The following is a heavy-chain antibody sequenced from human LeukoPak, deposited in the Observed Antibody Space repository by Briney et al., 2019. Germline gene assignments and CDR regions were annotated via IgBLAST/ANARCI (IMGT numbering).Heavy chain of an antibody. Sequence: GGSLRLSCAASGFTFNIYSMNWVRQAPGKGLEWISYLSRSTTTIYYADSVQGRFTISRDNAKNSLYLQMNSLRAEDTAMYYCARSGWYEDFDYLGQGTLVTVSS. CDR2: LSRSTTTI. J-gene: IGHJ4*02. V-gene: IGHV3-48*01. CDR1: GFTFNIYS. CDR3: ARSGWYEDFDY. D-gene: IGHD6-19*01.